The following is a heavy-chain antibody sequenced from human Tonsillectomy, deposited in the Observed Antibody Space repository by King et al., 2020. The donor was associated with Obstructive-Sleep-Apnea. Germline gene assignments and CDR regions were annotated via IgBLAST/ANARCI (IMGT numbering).Heavy chain of an antibody. V-gene: IGHV4-59*08. CDR3: ARLGSSLRYIDWLFDY. CDR2: IYYTGTT. CDR1: GGSITNYY. D-gene: IGHD3-9*01. J-gene: IGHJ4*02. Sequence: VQLQESGPGLVKPSETLSLTCTVSGGSITNYYWSWIRQPPGKGLECIGYIYYTGTTNYNPSLESRVTISADTSKNQFSLKLSSVTAADTAVYYCARLGSSLRYIDWLFDYWGQGTPVTVSS.